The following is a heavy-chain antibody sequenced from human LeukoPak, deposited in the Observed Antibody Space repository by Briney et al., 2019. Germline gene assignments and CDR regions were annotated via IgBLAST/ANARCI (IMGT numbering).Heavy chain of an antibody. J-gene: IGHJ4*02. CDR2: IYNTGGT. V-gene: IGHV3-66*01. Sequence: GGSLRLSCAASGFSISSDYMTWVRQAPGKGLEWVSVIYNTGGTKYADSVRGRFTISRDNSKNTVFLQMNGLRPEDTAVYYCVRATWDYWGQGTLVTVSS. CDR3: VRATWDY. CDR1: GFSISSDY.